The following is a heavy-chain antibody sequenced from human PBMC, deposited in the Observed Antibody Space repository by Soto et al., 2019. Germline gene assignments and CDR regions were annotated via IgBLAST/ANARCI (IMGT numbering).Heavy chain of an antibody. D-gene: IGHD3-22*01. CDR2: IYYSGST. CDR3: ARGDSSGYYPFDY. Sequence: SETLSLTCTVSGGSISSGDYYWSWIRKPPGKGLEWIGYIYYSGSTYYNPSLKSRVTISVDTSKNQFSLKLSSVTAADTAVYYCARGDSSGYYPFDYWGQGTLVTVSS. V-gene: IGHV4-30-4*01. CDR1: GGSISSGDYY. J-gene: IGHJ4*02.